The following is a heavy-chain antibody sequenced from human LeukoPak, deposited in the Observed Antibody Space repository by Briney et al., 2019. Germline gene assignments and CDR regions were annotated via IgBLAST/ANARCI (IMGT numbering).Heavy chain of an antibody. D-gene: IGHD6-19*01. J-gene: IGHJ4*02. V-gene: IGHV5-51*01. CDR1: GYSFSTYW. CDR3: ARGSSGWYEGRYYFDY. CDR2: IYPRDSDT. Sequence: GESLKISCXGSGYSFSTYWIGWVRQMPGKGLEWMGIIYPRDSDTRHSLSFQGQVTISADKSISTAYLQWSSLKASDTAMYYCARGSSGWYEGRYYFDYWGQGTLVTVSS.